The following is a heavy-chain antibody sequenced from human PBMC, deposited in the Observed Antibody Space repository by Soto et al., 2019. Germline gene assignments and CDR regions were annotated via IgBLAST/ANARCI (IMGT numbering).Heavy chain of an antibody. D-gene: IGHD4-17*01. CDR2: ISTGSTYT. J-gene: IGHJ4*02. CDR1: GFTFSDSY. CDR3: ARDNSYGDYGTD. Sequence: QVQLVESGGGLVKPGGSLRLSCADSGFTFSDSYMSWIRQAPGKGLEWVSYISTGSTYTNYADSVKGRFTISRDNAKNSLYLQMNSLRAEDTAVYYCARDNSYGDYGTDWGQGTLVTVSS. V-gene: IGHV3-11*06.